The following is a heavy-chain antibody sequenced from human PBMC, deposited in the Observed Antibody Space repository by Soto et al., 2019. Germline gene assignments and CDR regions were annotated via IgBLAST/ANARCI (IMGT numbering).Heavy chain of an antibody. D-gene: IGHD6-19*01. Sequence: SVKVSSKASGCTCNSYTINWVRQPPGQGLEWMGGIIPIFRTANYAQKFQGRVTITADKSTNTAYMELSSLRSEDTAVYYCARVFTVAARGYYFDYWGQGTLVTVSS. CDR2: IIPIFRTA. V-gene: IGHV1-69*06. J-gene: IGHJ4*02. CDR3: ARVFTVAARGYYFDY. CDR1: GCTCNSYT.